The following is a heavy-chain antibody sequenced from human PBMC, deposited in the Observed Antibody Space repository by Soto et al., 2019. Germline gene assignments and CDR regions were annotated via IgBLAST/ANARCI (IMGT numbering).Heavy chain of an antibody. J-gene: IGHJ4*02. V-gene: IGHV3-11*01. Sequence: RRLSCAASGFTFIDYYMSWIRQAPGKGLEWVSDITNSGITKHYADSVKGRFTISRDNDKNLLYLHLNSLRADDTAVYFCARSYSVTLHADFFDSWGQGTLVTVSS. CDR3: ARSYSVTLHADFFDS. CDR1: GFTFIDYY. CDR2: ITNSGITK. D-gene: IGHD5-12*01.